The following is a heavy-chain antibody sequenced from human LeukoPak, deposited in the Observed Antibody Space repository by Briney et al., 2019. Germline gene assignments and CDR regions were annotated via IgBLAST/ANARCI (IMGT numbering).Heavy chain of an antibody. CDR1: GYTFTSYG. V-gene: IGHV1-18*01. J-gene: IGHJ4*02. Sequence: ASVKVSCKASGYTFTSYGISWVRQAPGQGLEWMGWISAYNGNTNYAQKLQGRVTMTTDTSTSTAYMELRSLRSDDTAVYYCASPLGYCSGGSCDDFDYWGQGTLVTVSS. CDR3: ASPLGYCSGGSCDDFDY. CDR2: ISAYNGNT. D-gene: IGHD2-15*01.